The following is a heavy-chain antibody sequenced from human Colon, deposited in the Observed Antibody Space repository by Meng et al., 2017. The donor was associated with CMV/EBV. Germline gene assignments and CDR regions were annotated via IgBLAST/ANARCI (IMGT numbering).Heavy chain of an antibody. J-gene: IGHJ4*02. CDR2: IYDTGLT. Sequence: GQRRGSGPGMVKPSETLSPPCIVSCVSVTSGAYHWSWIRQSPGKGLEWIGYIYDTGLTIYNPSLKSRVTIFLETSKNQFSLNLNSMTTADTAVYYCAKSRSSTPGIVDDWGQGTLVTVSS. CDR3: AKSRSSTPGIVDD. V-gene: IGHV4-61*08. D-gene: IGHD2/OR15-2a*01. CDR1: CVSVTSGAYH.